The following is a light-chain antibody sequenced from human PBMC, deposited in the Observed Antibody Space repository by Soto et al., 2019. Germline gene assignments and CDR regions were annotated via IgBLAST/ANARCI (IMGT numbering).Light chain of an antibody. V-gene: IGKV1-5*03. J-gene: IGKJ1*01. CDR2: KAS. CDR1: PSITSW. CDR3: QTDDTRPQT. Sequence: VGEGKSVNRGASPSITSWLAWYQQKPGKAPKLLIHKASSFVSRDPSRFSGLGSGTDFSLTLPICQPGDFAVLYRQTDDTRPQTVGSGTKVDIK.